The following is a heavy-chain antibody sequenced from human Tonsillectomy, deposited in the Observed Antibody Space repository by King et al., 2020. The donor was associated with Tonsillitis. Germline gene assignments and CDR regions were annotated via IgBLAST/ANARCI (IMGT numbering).Heavy chain of an antibody. CDR2: MSYSGST. J-gene: IGHJ4*02. Sequence: QLQESAPGLVKPSETLSLTCTVSGGSISSSSQYWGWIRQPPGKGLEWIGSMSYSGSTYYNPSLNSRVTISVDTSKNQFSLKLSSVTAADTAVFYCASKPVLMVYGTFDYWGQGTLVTVSS. D-gene: IGHD2-8*01. V-gene: IGHV4-39*01. CDR1: GGSISSSSQY. CDR3: ASKPVLMVYGTFDY.